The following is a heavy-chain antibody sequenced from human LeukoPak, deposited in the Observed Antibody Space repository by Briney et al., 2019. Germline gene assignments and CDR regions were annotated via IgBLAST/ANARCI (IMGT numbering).Heavy chain of an antibody. Sequence: GASVKVSCKASGYTFTSYDINWVRQATGQGLEWMGWMNPNSGNTGYAQKFQGRVTMTRNTSISTAYMELSSLRSEDTAVYYCARGRYSSGWYSSRGNWFDPWGQGTLVTVSS. D-gene: IGHD6-19*01. CDR2: MNPNSGNT. V-gene: IGHV1-8*01. J-gene: IGHJ5*02. CDR1: GYTFTSYD. CDR3: ARGRYSSGWYSSRGNWFDP.